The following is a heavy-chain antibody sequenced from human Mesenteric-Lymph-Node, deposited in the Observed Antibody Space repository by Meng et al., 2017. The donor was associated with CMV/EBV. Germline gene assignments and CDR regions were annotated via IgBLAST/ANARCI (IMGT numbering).Heavy chain of an antibody. J-gene: IGHJ4*02. D-gene: IGHD3-9*01. CDR3: ARGSSYDILTGYFDY. Sequence: QLHQWGAGLLKPSETLSVTCAVYGVSFSGYYCNWIRQSPEKGLEWIGEINHSGSTTYNPSFTSRIIISVDTSTNQISLNMSSVTAADTAVYYCARGSSYDILTGYFDYWGQGALVTVSS. CDR2: INHSGST. V-gene: IGHV4-34*01. CDR1: GVSFSGYY.